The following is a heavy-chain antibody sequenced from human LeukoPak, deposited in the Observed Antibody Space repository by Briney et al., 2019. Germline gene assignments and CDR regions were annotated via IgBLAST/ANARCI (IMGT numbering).Heavy chain of an antibody. D-gene: IGHD2-2*01. V-gene: IGHV1-69*05. CDR1: GGTFSSYA. CDR2: IIPIFGTA. J-gene: IGHJ4*02. Sequence: SVKVSCKAPGGTFSSYAISWVRQAPGQGLEWMGRIIPIFGTANYAQKFQGRVTITTDESTSTAYMELSSLRSEDTAVYYCARLLRYCSSTSCLYFDYWGQGTLVTVSS. CDR3: ARLLRYCSSTSCLYFDY.